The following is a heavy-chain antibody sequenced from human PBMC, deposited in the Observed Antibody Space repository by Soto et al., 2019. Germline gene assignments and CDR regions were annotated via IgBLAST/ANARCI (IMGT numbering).Heavy chain of an antibody. J-gene: IGHJ6*02. CDR3: AKDGALVRGVILDYYYGMDV. V-gene: IGHV3-15*01. D-gene: IGHD3-10*01. Sequence: PGGSLRLSCAASGFTFINAWVSWVRQAPGKGLEWVGRIKSASAGGTTDYAAPVKGRFTVSRDDSKNTVYLQMNSLRAEDTAVYYCAKDGALVRGVILDYYYGMDVWGQGTTVTVSS. CDR2: IKSASAGGTT. CDR1: GFTFINAW.